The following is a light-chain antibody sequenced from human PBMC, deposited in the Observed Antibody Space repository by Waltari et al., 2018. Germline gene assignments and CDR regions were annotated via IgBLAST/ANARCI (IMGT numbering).Light chain of an antibody. V-gene: IGLV2-23*01. J-gene: IGLJ3*02. CDR3: CSYANNRPRV. CDR1: SSDVGSYNL. Sequence: QSALTQPASVSGSPGQSITISCTGTSSDVGSYNLVSWYQQHSGKAPKLIIYEGYKRPSGVSNRFSGSKSGDTASLTISGVQAEDEADYYCCSYANNRPRVFGGGTKLTVL. CDR2: EGY.